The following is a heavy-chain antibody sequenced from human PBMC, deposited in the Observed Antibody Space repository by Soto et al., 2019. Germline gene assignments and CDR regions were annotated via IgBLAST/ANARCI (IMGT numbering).Heavy chain of an antibody. V-gene: IGHV3-23*01. CDR3: ANSGAPLYYFDY. Sequence: PGGSLRLSCAASGFTFSSYAMSWVRQAPGKGLEWVSAISGSGGSTYYADSVKGRFTISRDNSKNTLYLQMNSLRAEDTAVYHCANSGAPLYYFDYWGQGTLVTVSS. J-gene: IGHJ4*02. D-gene: IGHD3-10*01. CDR2: ISGSGGST. CDR1: GFTFSSYA.